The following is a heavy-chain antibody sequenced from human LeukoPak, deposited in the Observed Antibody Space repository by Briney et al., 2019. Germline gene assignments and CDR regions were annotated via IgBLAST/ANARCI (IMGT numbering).Heavy chain of an antibody. J-gene: IGHJ6*02. D-gene: IGHD1-1*01. CDR2: IYSGGST. V-gene: IGHV3-53*01. CDR3: ARATGTTHYYYYGMDV. CDR1: GFTVSSNY. Sequence: GSLRLSCAASGFTVSSNYMSWVRQAPGKGLEWVSVIYSGGSTYYADSVKGRFTISRDNSKNTLYLQMNSLRAEDTAVYSCARATGTTHYYYYGMDVWGQGTTVTVSS.